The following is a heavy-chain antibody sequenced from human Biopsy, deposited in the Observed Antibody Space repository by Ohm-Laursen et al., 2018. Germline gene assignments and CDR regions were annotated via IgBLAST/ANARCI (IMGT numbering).Heavy chain of an antibody. J-gene: IGHJ4*02. V-gene: IGHV1-2*02. D-gene: IGHD3-10*01. CDR3: TRDRMTDVFGGPTRTDVFDS. CDR1: GYTFNDYF. Sequence: ASVKVSCKASGYTFNDYFIHWVRQSPGQGLEWMGWVHPNSGATNSAEKFRGRVTLTRDTSIGAVYIELRRLKSDDAAVYYCTRDRMTDVFGGPTRTDVFDSWGQGTPVTVSS. CDR2: VHPNSGAT.